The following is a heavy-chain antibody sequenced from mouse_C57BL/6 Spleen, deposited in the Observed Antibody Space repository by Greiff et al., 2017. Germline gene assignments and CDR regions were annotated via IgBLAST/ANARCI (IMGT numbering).Heavy chain of an antibody. J-gene: IGHJ1*03. Sequence: DVKLVESGPGLVKPSQSLSLTCSVTGYSITSGYYWNWIRQFPGNKLEWMGYISYDGSNNYNPSLKNRISITRDTSKNQFFLKFNSVTTEYTATYYCASYYDYEGYFDVWGTGTTVTVSS. CDR1: GYSITSGYY. CDR3: ASYYDYEGYFDV. D-gene: IGHD2-4*01. V-gene: IGHV3-6*01. CDR2: ISYDGSN.